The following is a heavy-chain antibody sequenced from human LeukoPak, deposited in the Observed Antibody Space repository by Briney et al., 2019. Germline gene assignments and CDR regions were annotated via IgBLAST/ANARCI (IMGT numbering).Heavy chain of an antibody. CDR3: ARRTGYYGAGSYYQPYNWFDP. CDR2: INHSGST. V-gene: IGHV4-34*01. CDR1: GGSFSGYY. Sequence: SETLSLTCAVYGGSFSGYYWSWIRQPPGKGLEWIGEINHSGSTNYNPSLKSRVTISVDTSKNQFSLKLSSVTAADTAVYYCARRTGYYGAGSYYQPYNWFDPSGQGTLVTVSS. J-gene: IGHJ5*02. D-gene: IGHD3-10*01.